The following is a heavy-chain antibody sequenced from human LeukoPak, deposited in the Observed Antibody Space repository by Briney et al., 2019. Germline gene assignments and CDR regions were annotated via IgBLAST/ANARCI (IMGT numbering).Heavy chain of an antibody. CDR2: TYYRSKWYN. J-gene: IGHJ6*02. CDR3: ARGGGTSSIYYYYYGMDV. D-gene: IGHD2-2*01. Sequence: PSQTLSLTCAISGDSVSSNSAAWNWIRQSPSRGLEWLGRTYYRSKWYNDYAVSVKSRITINPDTSKNQFSLQLNSVTPEDTAMYYCARGGGTSSIYYYYYGMDVWGQGTTVTVSS. CDR1: GDSVSSNSAA. V-gene: IGHV6-1*01.